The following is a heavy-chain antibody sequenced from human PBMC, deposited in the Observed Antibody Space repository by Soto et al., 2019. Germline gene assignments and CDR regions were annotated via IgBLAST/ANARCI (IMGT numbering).Heavy chain of an antibody. J-gene: IGHJ4*02. CDR2: IIPIFGTA. D-gene: IGHD5-12*01. Sequence: GASVKVSCKAPGGTFSSYAISWVRQAPGQGLEWMGGIIPIFGTANYAQKFQGRVTITADESTSTAYMELSSLRSEDTAVYYCASTYDLYYYFDYWGQGTLVTVSS. CDR3: ASTYDLYYYFDY. CDR1: GGTFSSYA. V-gene: IGHV1-69*13.